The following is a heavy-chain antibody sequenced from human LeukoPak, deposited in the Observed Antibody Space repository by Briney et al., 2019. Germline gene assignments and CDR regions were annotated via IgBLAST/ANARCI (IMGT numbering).Heavy chain of an antibody. Sequence: GGSLRLSCVASGFTFSSYGMHWVRQAPGKGLEWVAVISYDGSNKYYADSVKGRFTISRDNSKNTLYLQMNSLRAEDTAVYYCAKDRLHMVRGSFDYWGQGTLVTVSS. CDR2: ISYDGSNK. J-gene: IGHJ4*02. CDR1: GFTFSSYG. CDR3: AKDRLHMVRGSFDY. D-gene: IGHD3-10*01. V-gene: IGHV3-30*18.